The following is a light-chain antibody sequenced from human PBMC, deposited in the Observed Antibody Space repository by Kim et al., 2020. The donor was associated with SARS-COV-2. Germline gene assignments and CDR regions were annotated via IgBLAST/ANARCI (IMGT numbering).Light chain of an antibody. CDR1: QGLVHANGNTY. CDR3: MQGTLWPWT. Sequence: DVVMTQSPLSLPVTLGQPASISCWSSQGLVHANGNTYLNWFHQRPGQSPRRLIYEVSHRDSGVPDRCSGSGAGTDFTLKISRVEVEDVGVYYCMQGTLWPWTFGQGTKVDIK. V-gene: IGKV2-30*02. CDR2: EVS. J-gene: IGKJ1*01.